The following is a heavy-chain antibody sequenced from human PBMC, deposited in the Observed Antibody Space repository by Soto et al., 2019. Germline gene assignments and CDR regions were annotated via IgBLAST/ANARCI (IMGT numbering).Heavy chain of an antibody. Sequence: SETLSLTCTVSGGSVSSGSYYWSWIRQPPGKGLEWIGYIYYSGSTNYNPSLKSRVTISVDTSKNQFSLKLSSVTAADTAVYYCARGETWIQLWSYGYNFDYWGQGTLVTVSS. J-gene: IGHJ4*02. V-gene: IGHV4-61*01. D-gene: IGHD5-18*01. CDR3: ARGETWIQLWSYGYNFDY. CDR1: GGSVSSGSYY. CDR2: IYYSGST.